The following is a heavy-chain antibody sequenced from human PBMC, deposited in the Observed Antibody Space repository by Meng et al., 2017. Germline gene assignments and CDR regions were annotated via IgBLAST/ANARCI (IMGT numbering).Heavy chain of an antibody. Sequence: EVQRVVTGGGLIQPGGSLRLACAASGFTVSSNYMSWVRQAPGKGLEWVSVIYSGGSTYYADSVRGRFTISRDNSKNTLYLQMNSLRAEDTAVYYCARDYGDHLGFDYWGQGTLVTVSS. CDR1: GFTVSSNY. V-gene: IGHV3-53*02. CDR3: ARDYGDHLGFDY. CDR2: IYSGGST. J-gene: IGHJ4*02. D-gene: IGHD4-17*01.